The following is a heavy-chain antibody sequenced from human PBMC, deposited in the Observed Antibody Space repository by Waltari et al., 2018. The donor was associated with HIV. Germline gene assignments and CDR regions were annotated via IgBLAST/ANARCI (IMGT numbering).Heavy chain of an antibody. CDR2: INTNSGNP. Sequence: QVQLVQYGSELKKPGASVKVSCEASGYTFTNFGMNWERQAPGQGLEGMGWINTNSGNPTYAQGFTGRFVFSLDTSVSTTYLQISSLKAEDTGVYYCARGYNWNYGIVNFDYWGQGTLVTVSS. D-gene: IGHD1-7*01. V-gene: IGHV7-4-1*02. CDR1: GYTFTNFG. CDR3: ARGYNWNYGIVNFDY. J-gene: IGHJ4*02.